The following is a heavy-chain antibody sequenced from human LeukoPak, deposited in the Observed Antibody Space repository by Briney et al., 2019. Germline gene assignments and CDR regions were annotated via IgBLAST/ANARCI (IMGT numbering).Heavy chain of an antibody. CDR3: ARDYGYSSGWSTFDY. CDR2: IIPIFGTA. CDR1: GGTFSSYA. Sequence: ASVKVSCKASGGTFSSYAISWVRQAPGQGLEWMGRIIPIFGTANYAQKFQGRVTITTDESTSTAYMELSSLRSEDTAVYYCARDYGYSSGWSTFDYWGQGTLVTVSS. V-gene: IGHV1-69*05. J-gene: IGHJ4*02. D-gene: IGHD6-19*01.